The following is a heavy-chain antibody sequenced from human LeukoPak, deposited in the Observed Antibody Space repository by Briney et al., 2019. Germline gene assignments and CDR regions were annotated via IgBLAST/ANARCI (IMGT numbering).Heavy chain of an antibody. V-gene: IGHV1-18*01. J-gene: IGHJ2*01. Sequence: ASVEVSCKASGYTFTSYGISWVRQAPGQGLEWMGWISAYNGNTNYAQKLQGRVTMTTDTSTSTAYMELRSLRSDDTAVYYCATVSSGWYSPSGYFDLWGRGTLVTVSS. CDR2: ISAYNGNT. D-gene: IGHD6-19*01. CDR1: GYTFTSYG. CDR3: ATVSSGWYSPSGYFDL.